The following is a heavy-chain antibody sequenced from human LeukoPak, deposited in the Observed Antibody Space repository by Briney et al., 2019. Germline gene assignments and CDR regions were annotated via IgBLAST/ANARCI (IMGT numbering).Heavy chain of an antibody. D-gene: IGHD1-26*01. J-gene: IGHJ6*02. CDR3: DRMGVGATSFYYYYGMDV. Sequence: SETLSLTCTVSSGSISSYYWSWIRQPPGKGLESIGYIYYSGSTNYNPSLKSRVTISVDTSKNQFSLKLSSVTAADTAVYYCDRMGVGATSFYYYYGMDVWGQGTTVTVSS. CDR2: IYYSGST. V-gene: IGHV4-59*01. CDR1: SGSISSYY.